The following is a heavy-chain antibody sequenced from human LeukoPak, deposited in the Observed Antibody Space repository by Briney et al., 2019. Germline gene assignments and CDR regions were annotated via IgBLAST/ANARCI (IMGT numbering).Heavy chain of an antibody. CDR2: IYTGGMT. CDR1: GFTVSSNY. D-gene: IGHD3-3*01. CDR3: ARGTSRTSPLSGYYRGYFDY. J-gene: IGHJ4*02. Sequence: GGSLRLSCAASGFTVSSNYMTWVRQAPGKGLEWVSIIYTGGMTYYADSVKRRLTISRDNSKNMLYLQMNSLRAADTAVYYCARGTSRTSPLSGYYRGYFDYWGQGTLVTVSS. V-gene: IGHV3-66*02.